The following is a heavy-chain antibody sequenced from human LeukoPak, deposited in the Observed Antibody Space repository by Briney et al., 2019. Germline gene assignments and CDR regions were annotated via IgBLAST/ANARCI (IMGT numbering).Heavy chain of an antibody. Sequence: ASVTVSCKASGYTFTSYYMHWVRQAPGQGLEWMGIINPSGGSTSYAQKFQGRVTMTRDTSTSTVDMELSSLRSEDTAVYYCARDFGRIVVVPAAMRGWFDPWGQGTLVTVSS. CDR2: INPSGGST. D-gene: IGHD2-2*01. J-gene: IGHJ5*02. V-gene: IGHV1-46*01. CDR1: GYTFTSYY. CDR3: ARDFGRIVVVPAAMRGWFDP.